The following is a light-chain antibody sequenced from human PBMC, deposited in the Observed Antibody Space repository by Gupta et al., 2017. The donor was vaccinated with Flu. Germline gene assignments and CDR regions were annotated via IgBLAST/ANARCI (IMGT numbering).Light chain of an antibody. CDR2: EGS. Sequence: SALTQPASVSGSPGQSITIPCIGTNSDVWNYNLVSWYQQHPGNAPKLMIYEGSKRPSGVSSRFSGSKAGNTASLTISGLQAEDGADYYCCSYAGGSTWVFGGGTKLTVL. J-gene: IGLJ3*02. V-gene: IGLV2-23*01. CDR1: NSDVWNYNL. CDR3: CSYAGGSTWV.